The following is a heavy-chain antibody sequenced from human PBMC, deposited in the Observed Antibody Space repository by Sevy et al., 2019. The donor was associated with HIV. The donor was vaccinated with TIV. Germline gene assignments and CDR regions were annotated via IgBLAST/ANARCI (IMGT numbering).Heavy chain of an antibody. CDR3: ASVGYYDSTAHKQDLGGY. D-gene: IGHD3-16*01. CDR1: GNTLSDLS. Sequence: ASVKVSCKVSGNTLSDLSMHWVRQSPGKGFEWIGGFDPEDGEPIYARKFQGRVTVTEDTSTDTAYMELSSQRSEDTAVYYCASVGYYDSTAHKQDLGGYWGQGTLITVSS. V-gene: IGHV1-24*01. J-gene: IGHJ4*02. CDR2: FDPEDGEP.